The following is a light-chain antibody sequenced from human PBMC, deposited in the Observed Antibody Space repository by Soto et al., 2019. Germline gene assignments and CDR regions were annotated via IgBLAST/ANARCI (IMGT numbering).Light chain of an antibody. J-gene: IGLJ3*02. V-gene: IGLV7-46*01. CDR3: LLSYSGARV. CDR2: DTS. Sequence: QTVVTQDPSLSVSPGGTVTLTCGSSTGAVTSGQYPYWFQQKPGQAPRTLIHDTSKKHSWTSARFSGSLRGGKAALTLSGAQPEDEAEYYCLLSYSGARVFGGGTKLTVL. CDR1: TGAVTSGQY.